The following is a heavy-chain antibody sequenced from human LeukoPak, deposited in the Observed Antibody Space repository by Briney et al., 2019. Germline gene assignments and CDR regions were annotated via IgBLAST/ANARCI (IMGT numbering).Heavy chain of an antibody. CDR1: DGSFSGYY. CDR3: ARGLNDSWTGENY. V-gene: IGHV4-34*01. D-gene: IGHD3-3*01. CDR2: INHSGST. J-gene: IGHJ4*02. Sequence: SETLSLTCTVYDGSFSGYYWSWIRQPPGKGLEWIGEINHSGSTNYNPSLKSRVTISLDTSKSQFSLKVRYVTAADTAVYYCARGLNDSWTGENYWGQGTLVTVSS.